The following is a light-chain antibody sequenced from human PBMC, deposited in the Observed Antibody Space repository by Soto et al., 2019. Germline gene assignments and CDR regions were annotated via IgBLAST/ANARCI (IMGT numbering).Light chain of an antibody. CDR2: EVT. J-gene: IGLJ3*02. CDR1: SSDVGGYNY. V-gene: IGLV2-14*01. Sequence: QSVLTQPASVSGSPGQSITISCIGTSSDVGGYNYVSWYQHHPGKAPKLIIYEVTNGPSGVSNRFSGSKSGYTASLTISGLQAEDEADYYCSSYTTDTTWVFGGGTKVTVL. CDR3: SSYTTDTTWV.